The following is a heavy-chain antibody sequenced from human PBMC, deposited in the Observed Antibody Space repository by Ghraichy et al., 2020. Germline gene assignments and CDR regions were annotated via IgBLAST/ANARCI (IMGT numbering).Heavy chain of an antibody. CDR1: GFTVSSNY. D-gene: IGHD2-8*01. J-gene: IGHJ4*02. V-gene: IGHV3-53*01. CDR3: ARGPTRMLYFDY. Sequence: GGSLRLSCAASGFTVSSNYMSWVRQAPGKGLEWVSVIYSGGSTYYADSVKGRFTISRDNSKNTLYLQMNSLRAEDTAVYYCARGPTRMLYFDYWGQGTLVTVSS. CDR2: IYSGGST.